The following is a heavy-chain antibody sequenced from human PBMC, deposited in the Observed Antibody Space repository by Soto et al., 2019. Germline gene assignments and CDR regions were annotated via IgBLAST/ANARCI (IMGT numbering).Heavy chain of an antibody. D-gene: IGHD5-12*01. CDR3: ARPPEGRLRDYYYYGMDV. Sequence: SVKVSCKASGGTFSSYAISWVRQAPGQGLEWKGGIIPIFGTTNYAQKFQGRVTITADESTSTAYMELSSLRSEDTAVYYCARPPEGRLRDYYYYGMDVWGQGTTVTVSS. V-gene: IGHV1-69*13. CDR1: GGTFSSYA. CDR2: IIPIFGTT. J-gene: IGHJ6*02.